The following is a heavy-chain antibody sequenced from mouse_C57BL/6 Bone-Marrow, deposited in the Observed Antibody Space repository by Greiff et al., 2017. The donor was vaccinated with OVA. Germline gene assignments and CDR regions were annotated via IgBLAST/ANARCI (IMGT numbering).Heavy chain of an antibody. CDR2: IWRGGST. CDR1: GFSLTSYG. CDR3: AKNLYDGYPYFDV. Sequence: QVQLKESGPGLVQPSQSLSITCTVSGFSLTSYGVHWVRQSPGKGLEWLGVIWRGGSTDYNAAFMSRLSITKDNSKSQVFFKMNSLQADDTAIYYCAKNLYDGYPYFDVWGTGTTVTVSS. J-gene: IGHJ1*03. D-gene: IGHD2-3*01. V-gene: IGHV2-5*01.